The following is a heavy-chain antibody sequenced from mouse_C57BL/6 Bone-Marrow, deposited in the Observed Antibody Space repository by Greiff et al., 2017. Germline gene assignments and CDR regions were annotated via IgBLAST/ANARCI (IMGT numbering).Heavy chain of an antibody. CDR1: GYTFTDYY. V-gene: IGHV1-76*01. CDR3: ASGGSSRYWYFDV. CDR2: IYPGSGNT. D-gene: IGHD1-1*01. Sequence: SGAELVRPGASVKLSCKASGYTFTDYYINWVKQRPGQGLEWIARIYPGSGNTYYNEKFKGKATLTAEKSSSTAYMQLSSLTSEDSAVYFCASGGSSRYWYFDVWGTGTTVTVSS. J-gene: IGHJ1*03.